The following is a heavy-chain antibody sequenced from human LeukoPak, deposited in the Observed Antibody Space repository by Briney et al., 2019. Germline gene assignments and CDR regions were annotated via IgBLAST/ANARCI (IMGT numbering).Heavy chain of an antibody. D-gene: IGHD6-25*01. Sequence: SETLSLTCAVSGYSISSGYYWGWIRQSPGKGLEWIGSIYHSGTTYYNPSLKSRVTVSVDRSRNQFSLNLTSVTAADTAVFYCAREIGGGTNSGPDYWGQGTRAPVS. V-gene: IGHV4-38-2*02. CDR2: IYHSGTT. J-gene: IGHJ4*02. CDR1: GYSISSGYY. CDR3: AREIGGGTNSGPDY.